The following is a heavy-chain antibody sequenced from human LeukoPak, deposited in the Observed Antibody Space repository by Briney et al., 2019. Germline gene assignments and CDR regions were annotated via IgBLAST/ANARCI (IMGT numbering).Heavy chain of an antibody. J-gene: IGHJ6*02. CDR1: GFTFSSYG. D-gene: IGHD6-13*01. Sequence: GRPLRLSCAASGFTFSSYGMHWVRQAPGKGLEWVAVIWYDGSNKYYADSVKGRFTSSRDNSKNTLYLQMNSLRAEDTAVYYCPRERTGEPPGIAAAGPNLYYYYGMDVWGQGTTVTVSS. CDR3: PRERTGEPPGIAAAGPNLYYYYGMDV. CDR2: IWYDGSNK. V-gene: IGHV3-33*01.